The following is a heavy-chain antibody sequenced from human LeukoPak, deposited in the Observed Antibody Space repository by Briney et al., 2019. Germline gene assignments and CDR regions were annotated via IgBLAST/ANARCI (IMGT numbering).Heavy chain of an antibody. V-gene: IGHV4-4*07. Sequence: SETLSLTCTVSGGSISSYYWSWIRQPAGKGLEWIGRIYTSGSTNYNPSLKSRVTMSVDTSKNQFSLKLSSVTAADTAVYYCARDPPGDCSSTSCYFYYYYYYMDVWGKGTTVTVSS. J-gene: IGHJ6*03. CDR3: ARDPPGDCSSTSCYFYYYYYYMDV. CDR2: IYTSGST. CDR1: GGSISSYY. D-gene: IGHD2-2*01.